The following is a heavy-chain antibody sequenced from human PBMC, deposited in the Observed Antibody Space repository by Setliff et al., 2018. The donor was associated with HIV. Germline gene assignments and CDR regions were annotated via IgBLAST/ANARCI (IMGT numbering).Heavy chain of an antibody. CDR3: ARETNASGSLTAYWYFDL. CDR2: VSSRGDT. Sequence: PSETLSLTCTVSDSGTYYWSWIRQPAGKGLEWIGRVSSRGDTNYNPSLKSRVTMSVDTSKNQFSLKLNSVTAADTAVYYCARETNASGSLTAYWYFDLWGRGTLVTVSS. CDR1: DSGTYY. D-gene: IGHD3-10*01. J-gene: IGHJ2*01. V-gene: IGHV4-4*07.